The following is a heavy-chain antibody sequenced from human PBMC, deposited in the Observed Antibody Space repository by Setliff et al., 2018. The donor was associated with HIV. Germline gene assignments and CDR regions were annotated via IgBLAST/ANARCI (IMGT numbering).Heavy chain of an antibody. J-gene: IGHJ3*02. CDR2: RSPIFSTT. Sequence: ASVKVSCKGSGDTFTTYVVSWVRQAPGQGLEWMGGRSPIFSTTNYAQEFQGRVTITTDESTSRAYMELSSLRSEDTAVYYCAITSRGYSLQRGGAFDIWGQGTLVTVSS. V-gene: IGHV1-69*05. D-gene: IGHD3-22*01. CDR3: AITSRGYSLQRGGAFDI. CDR1: GDTFTTYV.